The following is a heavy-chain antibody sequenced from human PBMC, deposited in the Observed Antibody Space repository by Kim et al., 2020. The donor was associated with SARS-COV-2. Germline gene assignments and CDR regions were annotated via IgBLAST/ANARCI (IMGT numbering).Heavy chain of an antibody. D-gene: IGHD3-10*01. V-gene: IGHV1-8*01. CDR2: MNPNSGNT. Sequence: ASVKVSCKASGYTFTSYDINWVRQATGQGLEWMGWMNPNSGNTGYAQKFQGRVTMTRNTSISTAYMELSSLRSEDTAVYYCARGQGSYYGSRGPYYYYGMDVWGQGTTVTVSS. CDR3: ARGQGSYYGSRGPYYYYGMDV. J-gene: IGHJ6*02. CDR1: GYTFTSYD.